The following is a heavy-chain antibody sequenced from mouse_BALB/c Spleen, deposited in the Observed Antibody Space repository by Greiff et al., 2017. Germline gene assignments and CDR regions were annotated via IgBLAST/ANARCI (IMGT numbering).Heavy chain of an antibody. CDR3: ARSGGKGAMDY. CDR1: GFTFSSFG. Sequence: EVQLVESGGGLVQPGGSRKLSCAASGFTFSSFGMHWVRQAPEKGLEWVAYISSGSSTIYYADTVKGRFTISRDNPKNTLFLQMTSLRSEDTAMYYCARSGGKGAMDYWGLGTSVTVSS. V-gene: IGHV5-17*02. D-gene: IGHD2-1*01. J-gene: IGHJ4*01. CDR2: ISSGSSTI.